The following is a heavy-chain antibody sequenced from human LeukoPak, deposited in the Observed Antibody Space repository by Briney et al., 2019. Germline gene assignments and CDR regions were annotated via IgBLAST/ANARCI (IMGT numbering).Heavy chain of an antibody. J-gene: IGHJ4*02. CDR3: AKRYCSGGSCYHRYFDY. CDR1: GFTFSTSS. CDR2: FSGSSGRT. V-gene: IGHV3-23*01. Sequence: GGSLRLSCAASGFTFSTSSMSWVRQAPGRGLEWVSLFSGSSGRTYYADSVKGRFTISRDNSKNTLYLHMNSLRAEDTAMYYCAKRYCSGGSCYHRYFDYWGQGTLVTVSS. D-gene: IGHD2-15*01.